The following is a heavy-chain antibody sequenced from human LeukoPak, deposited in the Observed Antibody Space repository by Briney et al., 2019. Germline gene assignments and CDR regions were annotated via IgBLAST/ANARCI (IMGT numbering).Heavy chain of an antibody. D-gene: IGHD2-2*03. CDR3: AKDIGYCSSTSCSMFDDALDI. V-gene: IGHV3-43*02. Sequence: PGGSLRLSCAASGFTFDDYAMHWVRQAPGTGLEWVSLISGDAGSTYYADSVRGRFTISRDNSKNSLYLQMNSLRTEDTALYYCAKDIGYCSSTSCSMFDDALDIWGQGTMVTVSS. CDR1: GFTFDDYA. J-gene: IGHJ3*02. CDR2: ISGDAGST.